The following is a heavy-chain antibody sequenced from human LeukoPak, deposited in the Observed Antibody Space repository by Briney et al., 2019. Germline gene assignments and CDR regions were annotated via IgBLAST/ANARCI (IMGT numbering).Heavy chain of an antibody. Sequence: GGSLRLSCAASGLTFGSYGMSWVRQAPGRGLEWVSFITPNADRASYADSVEGRFTISRDNPRNTLYMQMNSLRDEDTAVYYCAIMHGYYDGSGYWVQWGQGTLVTVSS. V-gene: IGHV3-23*01. CDR3: AIMHGYYDGSGYWVQ. CDR1: GLTFGSYG. D-gene: IGHD3-22*01. J-gene: IGHJ1*01. CDR2: ITPNADRA.